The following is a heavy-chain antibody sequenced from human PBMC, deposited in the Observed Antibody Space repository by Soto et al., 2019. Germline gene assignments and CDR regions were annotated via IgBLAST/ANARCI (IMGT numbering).Heavy chain of an antibody. D-gene: IGHD1-26*01. Sequence: ASVKVSCKASGYTFTSYDINWVRQATGQGLEWMGWMNPNSGNTGYAQKFQGRVTMTRNTSISTAYMELSSLRSEDTAVYYCARGRGGSYLGAPYYYYYGMDVWGQGTTVTVSS. CDR1: GYTFTSYD. CDR3: ARGRGGSYLGAPYYYYYGMDV. V-gene: IGHV1-8*01. J-gene: IGHJ6*02. CDR2: MNPNSGNT.